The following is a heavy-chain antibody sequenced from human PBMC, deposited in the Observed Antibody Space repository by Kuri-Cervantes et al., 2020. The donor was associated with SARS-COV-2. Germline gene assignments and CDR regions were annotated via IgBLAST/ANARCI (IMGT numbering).Heavy chain of an antibody. Sequence: ESLKISCTVSGYSISSGYYWGWIRQPPGKGLEWIGSIYHSGSTYYNPSLKSRVTISVDTSKDQFSLKLSSVTAADTAVYYCARDDCSNYGSYFQHWGQGTLVTVSS. CDR1: GYSISSGYY. V-gene: IGHV4-38-2*02. CDR3: ARDDCSNYGSYFQH. D-gene: IGHD4-11*01. J-gene: IGHJ1*01. CDR2: IYHSGST.